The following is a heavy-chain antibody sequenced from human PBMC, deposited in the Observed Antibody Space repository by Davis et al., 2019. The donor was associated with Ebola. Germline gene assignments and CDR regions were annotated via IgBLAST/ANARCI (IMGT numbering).Heavy chain of an antibody. D-gene: IGHD4-23*01. CDR2: IYYSGST. CDR1: GGSISSSSYY. V-gene: IGHV4-39*01. CDR3: ARIRWPSHYFDY. Sequence: PSETLSLTCTVSGGSISSSSYYWGWIRQPPGKGLEWIGSIYYSGSTYYNPSLKSRVTISVDTSKNQFSLKLSSVTAADTAVYYCARIRWPSHYFDYWGQGTLVTVSS. J-gene: IGHJ4*02.